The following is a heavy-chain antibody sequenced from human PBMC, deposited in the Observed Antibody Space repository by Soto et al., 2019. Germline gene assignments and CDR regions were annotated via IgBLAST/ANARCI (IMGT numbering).Heavy chain of an antibody. CDR2: ISSSSSTI. CDR3: ARDLNYGLWDY. V-gene: IGHV3-48*01. CDR1: GFTFSSYS. D-gene: IGHD4-17*01. J-gene: IGHJ4*02. Sequence: GGSLRLSCAASGFTFSSYSMNWVRQAPGKGLEWVSYISSSSSTIYYADSVKGRFTISRDNAKNSLYLQMNSLRAEDTAVYYCARDLNYGLWDYWGQGTLVTVSS.